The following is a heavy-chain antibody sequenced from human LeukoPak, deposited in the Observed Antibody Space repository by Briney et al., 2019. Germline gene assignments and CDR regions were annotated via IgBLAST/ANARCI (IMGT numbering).Heavy chain of an antibody. CDR2: IIPIFGTA. Sequence: SVKVSCKASGGTFSSYAISWVRQAPGQGLEWMGGIIPIFGTANYAQKFQGRVTITADKSTSTAYMELSSLRSEDTAVYYCASKHDYGDYFGYWGQRTLVTVSS. CDR1: GGTFSSYA. V-gene: IGHV1-69*06. D-gene: IGHD4-17*01. J-gene: IGHJ4*02. CDR3: ASKHDYGDYFGY.